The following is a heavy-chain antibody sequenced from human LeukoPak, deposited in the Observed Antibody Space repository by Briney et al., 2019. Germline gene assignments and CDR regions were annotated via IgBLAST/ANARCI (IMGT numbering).Heavy chain of an antibody. CDR1: VGSISSSSYY. Sequence: PSETLSLTCTVSVGSISSSSYYWGWIRQPPGTGLEWIGSIYYSGSTYNNPSLKSRVTISVDTSKNRFSLKLSSVTAADTAVYYCARLGYYYDSSAKGAFDYWGQGTLVTVPS. J-gene: IGHJ4*02. CDR2: IYYSGST. CDR3: ARLGYYYDSSAKGAFDY. V-gene: IGHV4-39*01. D-gene: IGHD3-22*01.